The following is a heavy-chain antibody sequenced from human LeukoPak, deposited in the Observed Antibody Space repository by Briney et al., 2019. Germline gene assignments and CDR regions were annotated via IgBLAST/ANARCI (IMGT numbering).Heavy chain of an antibody. CDR2: ISGSGGST. D-gene: IGHD3-10*01. V-gene: IGHV3-23*01. CDR1: GFTFSTYS. J-gene: IGHJ1*01. CDR3: AKDASGSSSSTKYFQH. Sequence: GGSLRLSCAASGFTFSTYSMNWVRQAPGKELEWVSAISGSGGSTYYADSVKGRFTISRDNSKNTLYLQMNSLRAEDTAVYYCAKDASGSSSSTKYFQHWGQGTLVTVSS.